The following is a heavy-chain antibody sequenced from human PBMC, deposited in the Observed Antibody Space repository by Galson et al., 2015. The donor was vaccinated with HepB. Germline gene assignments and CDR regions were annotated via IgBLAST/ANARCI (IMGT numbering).Heavy chain of an antibody. D-gene: IGHD2-2*01. Sequence: SLRLSCAASGFTFSSYGMHWVRQAPGKGLEWVAVIWYDGSNKYYADSVKGRFTISRDNSKNTLYLQMNSLRAEDTAVYYCARDGVVVPAAMEGPPDDYYYGMDVWGQGTTVTVSS. CDR2: IWYDGSNK. CDR1: GFTFSSYG. V-gene: IGHV3-33*08. J-gene: IGHJ6*02. CDR3: ARDGVVVPAAMEGPPDDYYYGMDV.